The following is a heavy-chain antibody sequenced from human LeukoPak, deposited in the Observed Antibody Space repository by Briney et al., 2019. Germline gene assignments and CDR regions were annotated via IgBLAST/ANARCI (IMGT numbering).Heavy chain of an antibody. CDR2: IFKSGST. CDR1: GGSLNTYY. J-gene: IGHJ6*04. Sequence: SETLSLTCTVSGGSLNTYYWNWIRQTPGKGLEWIGNIFKSGSTNYNPPLKSRVTISVDTSKNQFSLKLSSVTAADTAVYYCARGGGMDVWGKGTTVTVSS. CDR3: ARGGGMDV. V-gene: IGHV4-59*01.